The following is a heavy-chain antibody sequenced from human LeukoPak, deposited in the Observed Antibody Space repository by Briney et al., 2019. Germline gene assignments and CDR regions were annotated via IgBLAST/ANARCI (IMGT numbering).Heavy chain of an antibody. CDR2: ISAYNGNT. CDR1: GYTFTSYG. V-gene: IGHV1-18*01. Sequence: GASVKVSCKASGYTFTSYGISWVRQAPGQGLEWMGWISAYNGNTNYAQKLQGRVTMTTDTSTSTAYMELRSLRSDDTAVYYCARDEYYYGSGSYWSYWGQGTLVTVSS. CDR3: ARDEYYYGSGSYWSY. J-gene: IGHJ4*02. D-gene: IGHD3-10*01.